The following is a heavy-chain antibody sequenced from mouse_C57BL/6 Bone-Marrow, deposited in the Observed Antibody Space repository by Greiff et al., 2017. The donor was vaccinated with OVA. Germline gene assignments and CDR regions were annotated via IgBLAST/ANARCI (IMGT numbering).Heavy chain of an antibody. CDR2: IHPNSGST. J-gene: IGHJ3*01. CDR1: GYTFTSYW. V-gene: IGHV1-64*01. Sequence: FQLQQSGAELVKPGASVKLSCKASGYTFTSYWMHWVKQRPGQGLEWIGMIHPNSGSTNYNEKFKSKATLTVDKSSSTAYMQLSSLTSEDSAVYYCARPIYYGNPAWFAYWGQGTLVTVSA. D-gene: IGHD2-1*01. CDR3: ARPIYYGNPAWFAY.